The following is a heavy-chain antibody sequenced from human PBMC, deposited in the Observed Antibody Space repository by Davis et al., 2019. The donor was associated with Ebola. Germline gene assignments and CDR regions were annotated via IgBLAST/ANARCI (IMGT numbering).Heavy chain of an antibody. Sequence: PGGSLRLSCEVSGLSFSDIDMNWVRQAPGKGLEWVSNINGVGSSRSYADSVRGRFSLSRDNSKNTLHMEMNSLTVEDTAVYYCARLYSGRAHDAIHIWGQGTMVTVSS. CDR3: ARLYSGRAHDAIHI. CDR1: GLSFSDID. D-gene: IGHD5-18*01. V-gene: IGHV3-23*01. CDR2: INGVGSSR. J-gene: IGHJ3*02.